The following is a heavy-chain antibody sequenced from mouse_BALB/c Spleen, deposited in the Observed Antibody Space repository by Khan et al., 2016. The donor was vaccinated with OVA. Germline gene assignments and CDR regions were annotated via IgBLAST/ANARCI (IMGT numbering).Heavy chain of an antibody. CDR1: GYTFTKYW. CDR2: IYPGSGNT. D-gene: IGHD1-1*01. CDR3: ACPYSYGSSYATMDD. J-gene: IGHJ4*01. Sequence: QVQLQQSGAELVRPGTSVKMSCKAAGYTFTKYWIGWVKQRPGHGLEWIGDIYPGSGNTNYNEKFKGKATLTADTSFSTAYMQINSLTSEDSAVYYCACPYSYGSSYATMDDWGQGTSVTVSS. V-gene: IGHV1-63*02.